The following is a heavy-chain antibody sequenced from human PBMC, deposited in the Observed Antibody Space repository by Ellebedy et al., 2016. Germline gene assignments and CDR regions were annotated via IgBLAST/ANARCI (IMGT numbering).Heavy chain of an antibody. J-gene: IGHJ4*02. V-gene: IGHV4-39*01. CDR2: ILYSGNT. CDR1: GGSISSSSFY. Sequence: SETLSLTCTVSGGSISSSSFYWGWIRQSPGKGLEWIGSILYSGNTYYNPSLESRVTISVDTPKNQFSMKLNSVTAADTAVYYCARQGELSGIWYFDYWGQGSLVTVSS. CDR3: ARQGELSGIWYFDY. D-gene: IGHD1-1*01.